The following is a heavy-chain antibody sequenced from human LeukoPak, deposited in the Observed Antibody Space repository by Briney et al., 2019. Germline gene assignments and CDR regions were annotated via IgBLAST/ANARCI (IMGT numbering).Heavy chain of an antibody. CDR3: ARASYDSSGRSDGAFDI. J-gene: IGHJ3*02. Sequence: VASVKVSCKASGGTFSSYAISWVRQAPAQGLEWMGRILPIFGTANYAHKFQGRVTLTTGESTSTAYMELSSLRSEDTAVYYCARASYDSSGRSDGAFDIWGQGTMVTVSS. D-gene: IGHD3-22*01. CDR1: GGTFSSYA. V-gene: IGHV1-69*05. CDR2: ILPIFGTA.